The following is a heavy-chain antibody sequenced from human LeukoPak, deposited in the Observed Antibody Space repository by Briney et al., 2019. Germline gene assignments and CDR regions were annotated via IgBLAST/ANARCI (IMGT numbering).Heavy chain of an antibody. CDR2: INHSGST. CDR3: ARHTRYYDYVWGSYRNYYFDY. Sequence: PSETLSLTCTVSGGSISSYYWSWIRQPPGKGLEWIGEINHSGSTNYNPSLKSRVTISVDTSKNQFSLKLSSVTAADTAVYYCARHTRYYDYVWGSYRNYYFDYWGQGTLVTVSS. V-gene: IGHV4-34*01. D-gene: IGHD3-16*02. CDR1: GGSISSYY. J-gene: IGHJ4*02.